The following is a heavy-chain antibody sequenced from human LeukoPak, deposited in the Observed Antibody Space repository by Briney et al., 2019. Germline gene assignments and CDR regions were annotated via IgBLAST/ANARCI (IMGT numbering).Heavy chain of an antibody. CDR3: TREDNWYFDL. Sequence: GGSLRLSCAASGFTFSSYAMSWVRQAPGKGLEWVSAISGSGGSTYYADSVKGRFTISRDNAKSSLYLQLNSLTAEDTAVYYCTREDNWYFDLWGRGTLVTVSS. J-gene: IGHJ2*01. CDR1: GFTFSSYA. V-gene: IGHV3-23*01. CDR2: ISGSGGST.